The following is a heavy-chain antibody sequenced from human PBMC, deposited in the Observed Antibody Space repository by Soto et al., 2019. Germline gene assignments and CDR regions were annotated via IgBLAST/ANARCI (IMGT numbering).Heavy chain of an antibody. CDR3: ARYDILTGPFDY. CDR2: IDPSDSYT. Sequence: GESLKISCKCSGYSFTSYWISWVRQMPGKGLEWMGRIDPSDSYTNYSPSFQGHVTISADKSISTAYLQWSSLKASDTAMSYCARYDILTGPFDYWGQGTLVTVSS. D-gene: IGHD3-9*01. V-gene: IGHV5-10-1*01. CDR1: GYSFTSYW. J-gene: IGHJ4*02.